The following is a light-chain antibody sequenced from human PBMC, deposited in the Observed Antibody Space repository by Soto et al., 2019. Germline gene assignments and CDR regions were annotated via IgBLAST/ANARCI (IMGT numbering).Light chain of an antibody. CDR1: SGYSKYK. J-gene: IGLJ1*01. V-gene: IGLV9-49*01. CDR3: GADHGSGGNFVYV. Sequence: QPVLTQSPSTSASLGASVTLTCTLSSGYSKYKVDWYQQRPGKGPRFVMRVGTGGLVGSKGDGIPDRFSVLGSGLNRSLTIRNIQEDDEGDYHCGADHGSGGNFVYVFGTGTKLTVL. CDR2: VGTGGLVG.